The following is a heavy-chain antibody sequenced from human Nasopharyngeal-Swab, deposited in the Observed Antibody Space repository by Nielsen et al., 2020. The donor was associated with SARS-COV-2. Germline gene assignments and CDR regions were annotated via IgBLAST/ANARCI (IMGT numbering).Heavy chain of an antibody. CDR1: GFTFSSYS. CDR2: ISSSSSTI. CDR3: ARLSGWYLSLAFDY. V-gene: IGHV3-48*02. Sequence: GGSLRLSCAASGFTFSSYSMNWVRQAPGKGLEWVSYISSSSSTIYYADSVKGRFTISRDNAKNSLYLQMNSLRDEDTVVYYCARLSGWYLSLAFDYWGQGTLVTVSS. J-gene: IGHJ4*02. D-gene: IGHD6-19*01.